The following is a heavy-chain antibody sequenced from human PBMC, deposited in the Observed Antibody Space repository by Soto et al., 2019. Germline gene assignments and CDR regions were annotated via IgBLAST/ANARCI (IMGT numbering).Heavy chain of an antibody. CDR1: GFTFSDHY. V-gene: IGHV3-72*01. CDR2: IRNTANSHTT. D-gene: IGHD2-21*02. Sequence: GGSLRLSCAASGFTFSDHYMDRVRQAPGKXLEWVGRIRNTANSHTTEYAASVKGRFTISRDDSKDSLSLQMNSLKTEDTAVYYCVRSIPCSGGDCSYNYNLDVWGQGTTVTVSS. J-gene: IGHJ6*01. CDR3: VRSIPCSGGDCSYNYNLDV.